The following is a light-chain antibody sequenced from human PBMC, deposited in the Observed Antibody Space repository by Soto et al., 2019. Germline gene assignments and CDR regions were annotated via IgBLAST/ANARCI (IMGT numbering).Light chain of an antibody. J-gene: IGLJ3*02. CDR1: SSDVGGYNY. V-gene: IGLV2-14*01. Sequence: HSALTQPASVSGSPGQSITISCTGTSSDVGGYNYVSWYQQHPGKAPKLMIYEVSNRPSGVSNRFSGSKSGNTASLTISWLQAEDEADYYCSSYTTISTLEVFGGGTKVTVL. CDR2: EVS. CDR3: SSYTTISTLEV.